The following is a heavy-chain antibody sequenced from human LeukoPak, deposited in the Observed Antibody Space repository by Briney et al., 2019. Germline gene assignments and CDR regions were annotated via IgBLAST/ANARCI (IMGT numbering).Heavy chain of an antibody. CDR3: ARDVPLPYYDGPPGY. V-gene: IGHV1-18*01. CDR2: ISAYNGNT. CDR1: GYTFTSYG. D-gene: IGHD3-22*01. J-gene: IGHJ4*02. Sequence: GASVKVSCKASGYTFTSYGISWVRQAPGQGLEWMGWISAYNGNTNYAQKLQGRVTMTTDTSTSTAYMELRSLRSDDTAVYYCARDVPLPYYDGPPGYWGQGTLVTVSS.